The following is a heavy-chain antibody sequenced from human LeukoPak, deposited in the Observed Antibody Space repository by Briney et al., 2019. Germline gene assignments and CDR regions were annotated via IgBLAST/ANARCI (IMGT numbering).Heavy chain of an antibody. D-gene: IGHD3-10*01. Sequence: SETLSLTCAVYGGSFSGYYWSWIRQPPGKGLEWIGEINHSGSTNYNPSLKSRVTISVDTSKDQFSLKPSSVTAADTAVYYCARDNSRGSISFEDYWGQGTLVTVSS. J-gene: IGHJ4*02. CDR3: ARDNSRGSISFEDY. CDR2: INHSGST. V-gene: IGHV4-34*01. CDR1: GGSFSGYY.